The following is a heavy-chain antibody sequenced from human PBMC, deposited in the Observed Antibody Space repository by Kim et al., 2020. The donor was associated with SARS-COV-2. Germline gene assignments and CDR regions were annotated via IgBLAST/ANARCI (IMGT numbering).Heavy chain of an antibody. CDR2: INPNSGGT. CDR1: GYTFTGYY. Sequence: ASVKVSCKASGYTFTGYYMHWVRQAPGQGLEWMGWINPNSGGTNYAQKFQGRVTMTRDTSISTAYMELSRLRSDDTAVYYCAREWPDGGWCKFDYWGQGTLVTASS. CDR3: AREWPDGGWCKFDY. J-gene: IGHJ4*02. D-gene: IGHD6-19*01. V-gene: IGHV1-2*02.